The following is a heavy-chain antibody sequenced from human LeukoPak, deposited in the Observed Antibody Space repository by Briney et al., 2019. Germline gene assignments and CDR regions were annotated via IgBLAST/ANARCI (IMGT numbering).Heavy chain of an antibody. J-gene: IGHJ6*02. CDR2: INPNSGGT. Sequence: ASVKVSCKASGYTFTGYYMHWVRQAPGQGLEWMGWINPNSGGTNYAQKFQGRVTMTRDTSISTAYMELSRLRSDDTAVYYCARSYHILTGYYPSYYYYYGMDVWGQGTTVTVSS. CDR1: GYTFTGYY. CDR3: ARSYHILTGYYPSYYYYYGMDV. V-gene: IGHV1-2*02. D-gene: IGHD3-9*01.